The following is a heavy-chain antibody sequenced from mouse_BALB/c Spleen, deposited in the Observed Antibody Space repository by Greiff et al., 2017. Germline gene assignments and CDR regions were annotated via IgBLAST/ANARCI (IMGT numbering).Heavy chain of an antibody. CDR2: ISSGGSYT. V-gene: IGHV5-9-4*01. J-gene: IGHJ4*01. CDR1: GFTFSSYA. Sequence: EVQLVESGGGLVKPGGSLKLSCAASGFTFSSYAMSWVRQSPEKRLEWVAEISSGGSYTYYPDTVSGRFTISRDNAKNTLYLEMSSLRSEDTAMYYVARGANYSSSDYAMDYWGQGTSVTVSS. CDR3: ARGANYSSSDYAMDY. D-gene: IGHD1-1*01.